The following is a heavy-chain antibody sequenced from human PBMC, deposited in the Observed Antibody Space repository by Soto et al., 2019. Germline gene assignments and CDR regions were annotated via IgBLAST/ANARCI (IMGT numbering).Heavy chain of an antibody. CDR3: ARSLHPTTVVTIAYFDY. CDR2: ISNDGSNK. V-gene: IGHV3-30*04. J-gene: IGHJ4*02. CDR1: GFTFSSYA. Sequence: QVQLVDSGGGVVQPGRSLRLSCAASGFTFSSYAMHWVRQAPGKGLEWVAVISNDGSNKYYADSVKGRFTISRDNSMNTLCLQMNSMRAEDTAVYYCARSLHPTTVVTIAYFDYWGQGTLVTVSS. D-gene: IGHD2-21*02.